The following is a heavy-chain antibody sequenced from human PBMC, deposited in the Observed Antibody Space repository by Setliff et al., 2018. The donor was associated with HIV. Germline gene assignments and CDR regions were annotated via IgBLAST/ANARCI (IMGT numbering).Heavy chain of an antibody. V-gene: IGHV1-18*03. CDR2: ISAYNGDT. CDR1: GYTFTGYA. Sequence: ASVKVSCKASGYTFTGYAISWVRQAPGQGLEWLGWISAYNGDTNYAQKVKGRVSMTIDTSTSTAYMELRSLRSDDMAVYYCARRGGFDAFDIWGQGTMVTVSS. CDR3: ARRGGFDAFDI. D-gene: IGHD3-16*01. J-gene: IGHJ3*02.